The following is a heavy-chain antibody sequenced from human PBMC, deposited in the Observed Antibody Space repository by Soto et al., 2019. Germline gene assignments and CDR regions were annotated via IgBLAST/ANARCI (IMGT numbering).Heavy chain of an antibody. CDR1: GGSISSSNW. D-gene: IGHD6-6*01. J-gene: IGHJ6*02. Sequence: SETLSLTCAVSGGSISSSNWWSWVRPPPGKGLEWIAEFYHSGITNYNPSLKSRVTISVDKSKNQFSLKLSSVTAADTAVYYCARDYSSSSGYYYYYGMDVWGQGTTVTVSS. V-gene: IGHV4-4*02. CDR2: FYHSGIT. CDR3: ARDYSSSSGYYYYYGMDV.